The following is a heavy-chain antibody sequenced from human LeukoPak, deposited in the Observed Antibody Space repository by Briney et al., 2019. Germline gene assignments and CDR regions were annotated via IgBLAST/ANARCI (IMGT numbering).Heavy chain of an antibody. CDR2: VHNVGST. D-gene: IGHD6-19*01. CDR3: ARHAEYNSGWHFYFDH. J-gene: IGHJ4*02. CDR1: GVSTTNGIYY. Sequence: SETLSLTCTVSGVSTTNGIYYWAWIRQPPGKGLESIRSVHNVGSTYYNLSLRSRVTMSIDTSKNQFSLRLNSVTAADTAVYYCARHAEYNSGWHFYFDHWGQGILVTVSS. V-gene: IGHV4-39*01.